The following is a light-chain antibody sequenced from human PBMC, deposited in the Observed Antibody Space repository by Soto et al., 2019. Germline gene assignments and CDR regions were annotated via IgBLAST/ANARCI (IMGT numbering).Light chain of an antibody. J-gene: IGKJ1*01. CDR1: QSICTW. Sequence: DIQMTQSPSTLSASVGDSVTVTCRASQSICTWLAWHQQKPGTAPELLIDGASSLETGVSSRFSGSGSGTKFTLTITSLHPDDFATYYCQQYATYSPEWTFGQGTRWIS. V-gene: IGKV1-5*01. CDR3: QQYATYSPEWT. CDR2: GAS.